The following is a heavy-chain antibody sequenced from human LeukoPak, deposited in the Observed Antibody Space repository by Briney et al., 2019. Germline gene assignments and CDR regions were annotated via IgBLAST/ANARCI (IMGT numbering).Heavy chain of an antibody. J-gene: IGHJ4*02. Sequence: GGSLRLSCAASGFTFSSYSMNWVRQAPGKGLEWLSSISGNGDNTYYADSVKGRFTISRDNSKDTLYLQMNSLRVDDTAVYYCAGQWLRLGPIDYWGQGTLVSVSS. CDR1: GFTFSSYS. D-gene: IGHD5-12*01. CDR2: ISGNGDNT. V-gene: IGHV3-23*01. CDR3: AGQWLRLGPIDY.